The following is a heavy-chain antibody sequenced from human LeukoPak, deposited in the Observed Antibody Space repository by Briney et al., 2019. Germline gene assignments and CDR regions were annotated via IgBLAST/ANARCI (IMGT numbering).Heavy chain of an antibody. CDR1: GGSISSGSYY. D-gene: IGHD2/OR15-2a*01. Sequence: SETLSLTCTVSGGSISSGSYYWSWIRQPAGKGLVWIGRIYTSGSTNYNPSLKSRVTISVDTSKNQFSLKLSSVTGADTAVYYCARAGGYYNAFDIWGQGTMVTVSS. CDR3: ARAGGYYNAFDI. V-gene: IGHV4-61*02. CDR2: IYTSGST. J-gene: IGHJ3*02.